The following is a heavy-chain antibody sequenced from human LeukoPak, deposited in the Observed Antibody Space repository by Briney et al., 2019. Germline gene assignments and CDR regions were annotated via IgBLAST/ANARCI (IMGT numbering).Heavy chain of an antibody. CDR1: GYTLTELS. J-gene: IGHJ5*02. CDR3: AREAITIFGVVRTQTTYGPHRFDP. D-gene: IGHD3-3*01. CDR2: FDPKDGDT. V-gene: IGHV1-24*01. Sequence: ASVKVSCKVSGYTLTELSVHWVRQAPGKGLEWMGNFDPKDGDTIYAQRFQGRVTMTEDTSTHTAYMELSSLRSEDTAVYYCAREAITIFGVVRTQTTYGPHRFDPWGQGTLVTVSS.